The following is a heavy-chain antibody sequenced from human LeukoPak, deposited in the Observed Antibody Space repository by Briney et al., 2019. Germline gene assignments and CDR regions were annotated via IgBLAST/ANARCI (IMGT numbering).Heavy chain of an antibody. CDR1: GFSLSTSGMC. J-gene: IGHJ4*02. V-gene: IGHV2-70*20. CDR2: IDWDDDK. Sequence: ESGPALVKPTQTLTLTCTFSGFSLSTSGMCVSWVRQPPGKALEWLALIDWDDDKYYSTSLKTRLTISKDTSKNQVVLTMTNMDPVDTAMYYCARTTYIAAAGTSHFDYWGQGTLVTVSS. CDR3: ARTTYIAAAGTSHFDY. D-gene: IGHD6-13*01.